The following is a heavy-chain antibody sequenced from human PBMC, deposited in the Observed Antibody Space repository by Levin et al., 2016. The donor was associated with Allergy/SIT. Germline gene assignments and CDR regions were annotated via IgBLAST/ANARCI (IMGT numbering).Heavy chain of an antibody. V-gene: IGHV4-61*02. D-gene: IGHD2-2*01. CDR3: ARACSSTSCYPYYYGMDV. Sequence: WIRQPPGKGLEWIGRIYTSGSTNYNPSLKSRVTISVDTSKNQFSLKLSSVTAADTAVYYCARACSSTSCYPYYYGMDVWGQGTTVTVSS. J-gene: IGHJ6*02. CDR2: IYTSGST.